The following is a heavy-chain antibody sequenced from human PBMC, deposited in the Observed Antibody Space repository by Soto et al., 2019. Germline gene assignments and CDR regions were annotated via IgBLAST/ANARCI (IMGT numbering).Heavy chain of an antibody. V-gene: IGHV3-15*07. Sequence: EVQLVESGGGLVKPGGSLRLSCAASGFTFSNAWMNWVRQAPGKGLEWVGRIKSKTDGGTTDYAAPVKGRFTISRDDSKNTVYLQKNSLKTEDTAVYYCTRRAMVRGVIITPKAMYYYGMDVWGQGTTVTVSS. CDR3: TRRAMVRGVIITPKAMYYYGMDV. J-gene: IGHJ6*02. CDR1: GFTFSNAW. CDR2: IKSKTDGGTT. D-gene: IGHD3-10*01.